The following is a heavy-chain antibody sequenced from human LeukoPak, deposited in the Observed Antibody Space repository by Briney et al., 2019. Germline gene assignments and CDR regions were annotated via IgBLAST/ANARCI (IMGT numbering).Heavy chain of an antibody. D-gene: IGHD5-18*01. V-gene: IGHV4-34*01. CDR2: INHSGST. CDR1: GGSFSGYY. CDR3: ARLSLDTAMVIPYYYYGMDV. Sequence: SETLSLTCAVYGGSFSGYYWSWIRQPPGKGLEWIGEINHSGSTNYNPSLKSRVTISVDTSKNQFSLKLSSVTAADTAVYYCARLSLDTAMVIPYYYYGMDVWGQGPRSPSP. J-gene: IGHJ6*02.